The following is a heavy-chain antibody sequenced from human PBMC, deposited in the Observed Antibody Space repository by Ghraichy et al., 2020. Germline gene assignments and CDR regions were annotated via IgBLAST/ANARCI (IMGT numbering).Heavy chain of an antibody. V-gene: IGHV3-23*01. CDR2: ISGLGDST. CDR1: GFTFGNYV. Sequence: GGSLRLSCAASGFTFGNYVMSWVRQAPGKGLEWVSGISGLGDSTYYADSVRGRFTISRGNSKNTLYLQMNSLRAEDTAIYYCAKDRMSTFGGSLAGNPFYYYMDVWGKGTPVTVSS. CDR3: AKDRMSTFGGSLAGNPFYYYMDV. D-gene: IGHD3-16*01. J-gene: IGHJ6*03.